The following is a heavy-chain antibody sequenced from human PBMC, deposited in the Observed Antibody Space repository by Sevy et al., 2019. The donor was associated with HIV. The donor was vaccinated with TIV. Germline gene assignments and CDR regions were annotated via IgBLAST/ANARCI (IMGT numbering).Heavy chain of an antibody. CDR3: AKDYYHDSSGYSYYFDH. J-gene: IGHJ4*02. D-gene: IGHD3-22*01. CDR1: GFIFSNYA. Sequence: GGSLILSCAASGFIFSNYAMNWVRQAPGKGLEWVSSISRSGVRTYYADSVKGRFAISRDNPNNTLYLQVDNLRGEDTAVYYCAKDYYHDSSGYSYYFDHWGQGTLVTVSS. CDR2: ISRSGVRT. V-gene: IGHV3-23*01.